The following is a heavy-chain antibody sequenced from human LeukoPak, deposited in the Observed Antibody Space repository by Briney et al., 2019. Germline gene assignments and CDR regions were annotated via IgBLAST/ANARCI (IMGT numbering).Heavy chain of an antibody. CDR1: GFTFSHHG. J-gene: IGHJ4*02. CDR2: IRYDGSNK. V-gene: IGHV3-30*02. D-gene: IGHD5-18*01. CDR3: AKDDSMVTRGYFDY. Sequence: GGSLRLSCAASGFTFSHHGMHWVRQAPGKGLEWVAFIRYDGSNKYYADSVKGRFTISRDNSKNTLYLQMNSLRAEDTAVYYCAKDDSMVTRGYFDYWGQGTLVTVSS.